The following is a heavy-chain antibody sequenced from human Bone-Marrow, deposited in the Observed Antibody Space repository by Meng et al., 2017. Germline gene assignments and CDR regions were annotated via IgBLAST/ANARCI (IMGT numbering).Heavy chain of an antibody. CDR3: ARGCRIVCFGELLPFDY. D-gene: IGHD3-10*01. CDR1: GGTFSSYA. V-gene: IGHV1-69*04. CDR2: IIPILGIA. J-gene: IGHJ4*02. Sequence: SVKVSCKASGGTFSSYAISWVRQAPGQGVEWMGRIIPILGIANYAQKFQGRVTITAVNSTSKAYMELSSLSSLTAADTAVYYCARGCRIVCFGELLPFDYWGQGTLVTVSS.